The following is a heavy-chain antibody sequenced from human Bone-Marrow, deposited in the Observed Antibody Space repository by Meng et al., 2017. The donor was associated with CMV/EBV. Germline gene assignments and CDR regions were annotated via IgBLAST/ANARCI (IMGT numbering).Heavy chain of an antibody. CDR3: TTDRNNWNHAVNPFDP. V-gene: IGHV3-15*01. CDR1: GFTFSNAW. D-gene: IGHD1-14*01. Sequence: GGSLRPSCAASGFTFSNAWMSWVRQAPGKGLEWVGRIKSKTDGGTTDYAAPVKGRFTLSRDDSKNTLYLQMNSLKTEDTAVYYCTTDRNNWNHAVNPFDPWGQGTLVTVSS. CDR2: IKSKTDGGTT. J-gene: IGHJ5*02.